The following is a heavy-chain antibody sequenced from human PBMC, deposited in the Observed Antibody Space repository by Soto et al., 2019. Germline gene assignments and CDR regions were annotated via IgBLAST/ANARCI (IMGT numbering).Heavy chain of an antibody. CDR3: ARDLLPSRVETGTTLDP. CDR1: GGSISSYY. J-gene: IGHJ5*02. D-gene: IGHD1-1*01. CDR2: IYYSGST. V-gene: IGHV4-59*01. Sequence: SETLSLTCTVSGGSISSYYWSWIRQPPGKGLEWIGYIYYSGSTNYNPSLKSRVTISVDTSKNQFSLKLSSVTAADTAVYYCARDLLPSRVETGTTLDPWGQGTLVTVSS.